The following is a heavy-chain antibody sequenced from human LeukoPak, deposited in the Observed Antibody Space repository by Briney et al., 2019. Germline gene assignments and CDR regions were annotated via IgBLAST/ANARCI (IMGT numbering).Heavy chain of an antibody. V-gene: IGHV3-7*03. CDR3: AREFSWSGFFDY. D-gene: IGHD3-3*01. CDR2: IKQDGSEK. CDR1: GFTIRSYW. Sequence: GGSLRLSCAASGFTIRSYWMSWVRQAPGKGLEWVANIKQDGSEKYYVDSVKGRFTISRDNAKNSLYLQMNSLRAEDTAVYYCAREFSWSGFFDYWGQGTLVTVSS. J-gene: IGHJ4*02.